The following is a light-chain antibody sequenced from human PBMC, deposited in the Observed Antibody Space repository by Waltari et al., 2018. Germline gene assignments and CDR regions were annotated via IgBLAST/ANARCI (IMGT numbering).Light chain of an antibody. CDR2: LGS. V-gene: IGKV2-28*01. Sequence: EMVMTQSPLSLPVTPGEPASISCRPRQSLLYSNGHNYLDWYLQKPGQSPQLLLYLGSNRASGVPDRFSGSGSGSDFTLKISRVEAEDVGVYYCQQYYSTRPLTFGGGTKVEIK. J-gene: IGKJ4*01. CDR1: QSLLYSNGHNY. CDR3: QQYYSTRPLT.